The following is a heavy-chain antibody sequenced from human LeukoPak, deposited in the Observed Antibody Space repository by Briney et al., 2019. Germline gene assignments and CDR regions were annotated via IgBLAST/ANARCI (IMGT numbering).Heavy chain of an antibody. CDR3: ASSTSTDPQLDP. CDR2: IYYGGSP. Sequence: PSETLSLTCNVSGGSISTTTNSWGWAWIRQRPTKGLEWIGSIYYGGSPYYTSSLKSRVTISVDTSKNQFSLNLTSVTAADTAVYFCASSTSTDPQLDPWGQGTLVTVSS. CDR1: GGSISTTTNS. V-gene: IGHV4-39*01. D-gene: IGHD2/OR15-2a*01. J-gene: IGHJ5*02.